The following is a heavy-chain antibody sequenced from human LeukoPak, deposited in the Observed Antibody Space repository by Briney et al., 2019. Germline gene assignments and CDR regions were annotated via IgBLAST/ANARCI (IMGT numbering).Heavy chain of an antibody. CDR2: IYSDGSRT. J-gene: IGHJ3*02. CDR1: GFTLSSNW. D-gene: IGHD1-26*01. Sequence: GGSLRLSCAGSGFTLSSNWMHWVRQGPGKGLVWVSRIYSDGSRTNYADSVKGRFTISGDNAKNTLYLQTNSLRAEDTAVYYCARSGRGGAFDIWGQGTMVTVSS. V-gene: IGHV3-74*01. CDR3: ARSGRGGAFDI.